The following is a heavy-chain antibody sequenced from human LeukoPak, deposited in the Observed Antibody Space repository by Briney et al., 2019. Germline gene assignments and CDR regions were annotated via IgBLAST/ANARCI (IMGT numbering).Heavy chain of an antibody. CDR2: IYYSGST. V-gene: IGHV4-59*01. J-gene: IGHJ4*02. D-gene: IGHD5-12*01. CDR3: ASGWLFFDY. Sequence: SETLSLTCTVSGSSISSYYWSWTRQPPGKGLEWIGYIYYSGSTNYNPSLKSRVTISVDTSKNQFSLKLSSVTAADTAVYYCASGWLFFDYWGQGTLVTVSS. CDR1: GSSISSYY.